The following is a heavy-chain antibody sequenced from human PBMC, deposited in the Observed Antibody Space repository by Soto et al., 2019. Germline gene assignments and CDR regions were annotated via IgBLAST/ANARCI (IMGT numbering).Heavy chain of an antibody. V-gene: IGHV5-51*01. D-gene: IGHD5-18*01. CDR1: GYSFTSYW. CDR3: ARPSSGYSYGYWPYFDY. Sequence: GETLKMSCKGSGYSFTSYWIGGVRQMPGKGLEGMGSIYPGDSDTRYSPSSQGQVTISADKSISTAYLQWSSLKASDTAMYYCARPSSGYSYGYWPYFDYWGQGTLVTVSS. J-gene: IGHJ4*02. CDR2: IYPGDSDT.